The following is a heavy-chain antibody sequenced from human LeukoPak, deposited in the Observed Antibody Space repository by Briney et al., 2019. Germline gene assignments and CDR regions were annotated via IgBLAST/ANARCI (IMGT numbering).Heavy chain of an antibody. Sequence: SETLSLTCTVSGGSISSSSYYWGWIRQPPGKGLEWIGSIYYSGSTYYNPSLKSRVTISVDTSKNQFSLKLSSVTAADTAVYYCARDVWYSSSSPQHYSYMDVWGKGTTVTVSS. V-gene: IGHV4-39*07. CDR1: GGSISSSSYY. CDR3: ARDVWYSSSSPQHYSYMDV. J-gene: IGHJ6*03. D-gene: IGHD6-6*01. CDR2: IYYSGST.